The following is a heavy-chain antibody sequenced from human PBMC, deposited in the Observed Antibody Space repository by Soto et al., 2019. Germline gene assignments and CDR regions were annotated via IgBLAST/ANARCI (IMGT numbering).Heavy chain of an antibody. J-gene: IGHJ4*02. D-gene: IGHD3-22*01. CDR1: GFTFSSYG. CDR3: ARDYRYYYDSSTFDY. CDR2: IWYDGSKK. V-gene: IGHV3-33*01. Sequence: GGSLRLSCAASGFTFSSYGMHWVRQAPGKGLEWVAVIWYDGSKKYYADSVKGRFTISRDNSKNTLYLQMNSLRAEDTAVYSCARDYRYYYDSSTFDYWGQGTLVTVSS.